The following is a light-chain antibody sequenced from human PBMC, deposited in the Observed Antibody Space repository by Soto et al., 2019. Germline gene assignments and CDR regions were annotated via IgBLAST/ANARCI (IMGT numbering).Light chain of an antibody. V-gene: IGKV1-17*01. Sequence: DIPVTQSPSSLSASVGDRVTITCRASKDIGNDLGWYQQEPGKAPRRLIYSASNVQSGVPSRFSGSRSGTEFTLTISSLQPEDFVTYHCLQHKTFPWTFGQGTKVEMK. CDR2: SAS. CDR3: LQHKTFPWT. J-gene: IGKJ1*01. CDR1: KDIGND.